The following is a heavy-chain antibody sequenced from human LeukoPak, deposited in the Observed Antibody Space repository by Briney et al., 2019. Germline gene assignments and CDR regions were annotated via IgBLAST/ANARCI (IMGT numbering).Heavy chain of an antibody. CDR1: GGTFSSYA. V-gene: IGHV1-69*06. CDR2: IIPIFGTA. Sequence: GASVKVSCKASGGTFSSYAISWVRQAPGQGLEWMGGIIPIFGTANYAQKFQGRVTITADKSTSTAYMELSSLRSEDTAVYYCARIAVAGPNNWFDPWGQGTLVTVSS. CDR3: ARIAVAGPNNWFDP. J-gene: IGHJ5*02. D-gene: IGHD6-19*01.